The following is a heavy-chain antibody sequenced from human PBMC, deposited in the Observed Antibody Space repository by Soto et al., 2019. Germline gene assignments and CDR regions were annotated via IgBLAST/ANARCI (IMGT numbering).Heavy chain of an antibody. V-gene: IGHV1-69*13. J-gene: IGHJ4*02. CDR1: GGTFSSYA. CDR2: IIPIFGTA. Sequence: SVKVSCKASGGTFSSYAISWVRQAPGQGLEWMGGIIPIFGTANYAQKFQSRVTITADESTSTAYMELSSLRSEDTAVYYCARWELLLGLYGTQPHFFDYWGQGTLVTVYS. CDR3: ARWELLLGLYGTQPHFFDY. D-gene: IGHD1-26*01.